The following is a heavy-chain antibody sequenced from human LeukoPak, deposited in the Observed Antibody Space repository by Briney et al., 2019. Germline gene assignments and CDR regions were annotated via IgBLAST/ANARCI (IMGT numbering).Heavy chain of an antibody. V-gene: IGHV4-39*07. CDR1: GGSISSSSYY. J-gene: IGHJ5*02. D-gene: IGHD4-17*01. CDR2: IYYSGST. Sequence: SETLSLTCTVSGGSISSSSYYWGWIRQPPGKGLEWIGSIYYSGSTYYNPSLKSRVTISVDTSKNQFSLKLSSVTAADTAVYYCARLRDYGLYNWFDPWGQGTLVTVSS. CDR3: ARLRDYGLYNWFDP.